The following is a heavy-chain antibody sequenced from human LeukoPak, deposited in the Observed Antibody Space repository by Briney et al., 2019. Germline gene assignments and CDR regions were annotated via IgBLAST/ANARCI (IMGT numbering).Heavy chain of an antibody. CDR2: IYYSGTT. Sequence: SETLSLTCTVSGGSISSRTYYWGWIRQPPGKGLEWIGTIYYSGTTYYNPSLKSRVTISVDTSKNQFSLKLSSVTAADTAVYYCARLLAGDTVTTDAFDIWGQGTMVTVSS. D-gene: IGHD4-17*01. CDR3: ARLLAGDTVTTDAFDI. V-gene: IGHV4-39*07. J-gene: IGHJ3*02. CDR1: GGSISSRTYY.